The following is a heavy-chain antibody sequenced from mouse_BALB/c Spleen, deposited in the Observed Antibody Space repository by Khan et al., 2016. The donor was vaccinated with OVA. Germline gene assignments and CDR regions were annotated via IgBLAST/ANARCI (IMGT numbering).Heavy chain of an antibody. CDR2: ISYSGST. D-gene: IGHD1-2*01. Sequence: EVQLQESGPGLVKPPQSLSLTCIVTGYSITSGYGWNWIRQFPGNKLEWMGYISYSGSTNYNPSLKSRISITRDTSKNQFFLQLNSVTTEDTATYYCARTARIKYWGQGTTLTVSS. J-gene: IGHJ2*01. CDR1: GYSITSGYG. V-gene: IGHV3-2*02. CDR3: ARTARIKY.